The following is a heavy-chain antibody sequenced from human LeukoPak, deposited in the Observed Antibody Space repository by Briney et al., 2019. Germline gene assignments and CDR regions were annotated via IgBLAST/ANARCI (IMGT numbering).Heavy chain of an antibody. Sequence: GGSLRLSCAASGFTFSSYAMHWVRQAPGKGLEWVAVISYDGSNKYYADSVKGRFTISRDNSKNTLYLQMNSLRAEDTAVYSCARDDGGYCSGGSCYHNWFDPWGQGTLVTVSS. CDR1: GFTFSSYA. D-gene: IGHD2-15*01. CDR2: ISYDGSNK. J-gene: IGHJ5*02. CDR3: ARDDGGYCSGGSCYHNWFDP. V-gene: IGHV3-30-3*01.